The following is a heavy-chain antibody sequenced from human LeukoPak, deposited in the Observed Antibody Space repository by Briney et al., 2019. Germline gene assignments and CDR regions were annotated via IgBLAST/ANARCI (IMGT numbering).Heavy chain of an antibody. J-gene: IGHJ3*02. Sequence: ASVKVSCKASGYTFTSYDINWVRQATGQGLEWMGWMNPNSGNTGYAQEFQGRVTMTRNTSISTAYMELSSLRSEDTAVYYCARGTIVVGYAFDIWGQGTMVTVSS. D-gene: IGHD3-22*01. V-gene: IGHV1-8*01. CDR1: GYTFTSYD. CDR3: ARGTIVVGYAFDI. CDR2: MNPNSGNT.